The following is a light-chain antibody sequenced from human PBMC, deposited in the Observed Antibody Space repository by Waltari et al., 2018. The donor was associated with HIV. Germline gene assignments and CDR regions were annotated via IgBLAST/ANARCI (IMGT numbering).Light chain of an antibody. CDR2: WNP. V-gene: IGLV1-47*01. Sequence: QSVLTQSTSSSGTPGQGVAVTCSGCTSNTGNNDASSYQQVPGTTPKLLIFWNPRQPSGFSDRFSGSVSGTSASLAISGLRSDDEANYYCAVWDNSLSAQVFGGGTTLTVL. CDR3: AVWDNSLSAQV. J-gene: IGLJ3*02. CDR1: TSNTGNND.